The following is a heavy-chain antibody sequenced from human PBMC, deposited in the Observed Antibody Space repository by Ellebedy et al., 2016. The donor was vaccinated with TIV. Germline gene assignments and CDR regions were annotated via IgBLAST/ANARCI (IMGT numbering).Heavy chain of an antibody. CDR2: IYYSGTT. Sequence: SETLSLTCIVSGGSISSSGYYWTWIRQHPGKGLEWIGYIYYSGTTYYNPSLRSRVTISVDTSKNQFSLKLSSVTAADTAVYYCARGPTVKYFDYWGQGTLVTVSS. V-gene: IGHV4-31*03. D-gene: IGHD4-11*01. CDR1: GGSISSSGYY. CDR3: ARGPTVKYFDY. J-gene: IGHJ4*02.